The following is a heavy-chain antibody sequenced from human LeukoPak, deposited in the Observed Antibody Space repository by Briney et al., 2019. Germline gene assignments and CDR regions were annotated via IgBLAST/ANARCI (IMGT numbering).Heavy chain of an antibody. CDR1: GGTFSSYA. Sequence: ASVKVSCKASGGTFSSYAISWVRQAPGQGLEWMGGIIPIFGTANYAQKFQGRVTITTDESTSTAYMELSSLRSEDTAVYYCARARSYDFWSGYYNSDDDYMDVWGKGTTVTVSS. J-gene: IGHJ6*03. V-gene: IGHV1-69*05. CDR2: IIPIFGTA. D-gene: IGHD3-3*01. CDR3: ARARSYDFWSGYYNSDDDYMDV.